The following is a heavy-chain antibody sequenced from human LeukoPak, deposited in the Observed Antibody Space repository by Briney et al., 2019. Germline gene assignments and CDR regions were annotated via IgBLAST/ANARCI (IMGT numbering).Heavy chain of an antibody. CDR2: INHSGST. J-gene: IGHJ4*02. CDR3: ARSRRDGYNWQDSYFDY. Sequence: SETLSLTCAVYGGSFSGYYWSWIRQPPGKGLEWIGEINHSGSTNYNPSLKSRVTISVDTSKNQFSLKVSSVTAADTAVYYCARSRRDGYNWQDSYFDYWGQGTLVTVSS. V-gene: IGHV4-34*01. CDR1: GGSFSGYY. D-gene: IGHD5-24*01.